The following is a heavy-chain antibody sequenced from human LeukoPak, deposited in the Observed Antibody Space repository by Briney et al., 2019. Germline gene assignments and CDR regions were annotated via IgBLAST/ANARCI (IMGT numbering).Heavy chain of an antibody. V-gene: IGHV4-34*01. CDR2: INHSGGT. Sequence: PSETLSLTCAVYGGSFSGYYWSWIRQPPGKGLEWIGEINHSGGTNYNPSLKSRVTISVDTSKNQFSLKLSSVTAADTAVYYCARGGYNSRRDNWFDPWGQGTLVTVSS. D-gene: IGHD5-12*01. CDR3: ARGGYNSRRDNWFDP. CDR1: GGSFSGYY. J-gene: IGHJ5*02.